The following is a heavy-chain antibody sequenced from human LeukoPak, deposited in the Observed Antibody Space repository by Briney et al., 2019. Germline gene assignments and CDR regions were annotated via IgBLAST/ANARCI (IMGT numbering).Heavy chain of an antibody. CDR2: TYYRSKGYY. J-gene: IGHJ6*03. CDR1: QYSVSSNSAA. V-gene: IGHV6-1*01. D-gene: IGHD6-13*01. CDR3: ARGPQLVDYYYVDV. Sequence: SQTLSLTCAISQYSVSSNSAAWNWIRQSPSRGLEWLGRTYYRSKGYYDYAVSVKSRITINPDTSRNQFSLQLNSVTPGDTAVYYCARGPQLVDYYYVDVWGKGTAVTVSS.